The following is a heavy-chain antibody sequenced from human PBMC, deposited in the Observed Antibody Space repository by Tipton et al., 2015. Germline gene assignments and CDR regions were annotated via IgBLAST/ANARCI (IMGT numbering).Heavy chain of an antibody. CDR3: ARDRRRPAFGIYDGGFDS. D-gene: IGHD3-16*01. CDR1: GFTFSDHY. Sequence: GSLRLSCAASGFTFSDHYMDWVRQAPGKGLEWVSTISNRGDSTDYADSVKGRFTISRDNFNSTVQLHMNSLTAEDTAVYFCARDRRRPAFGIYDGGFDSWGQGTVVTVSA. V-gene: IGHV3-23*01. CDR2: ISNRGDST. J-gene: IGHJ4*02.